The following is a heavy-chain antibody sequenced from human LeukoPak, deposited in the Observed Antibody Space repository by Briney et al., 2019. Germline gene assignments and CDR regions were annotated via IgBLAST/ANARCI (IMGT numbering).Heavy chain of an antibody. V-gene: IGHV4-59*01. Sequence: SETLSLTCTVSGGSISSYYWSWIRQPPGKGLEWIGYIYYSGSTNYNPSLKSRVNISVDPSKNQFSLKLSSVTAADTAVYYCASEAMVRGAFDYWGQGTLVTVSS. J-gene: IGHJ4*02. CDR3: ASEAMVRGAFDY. CDR1: GGSISSYY. D-gene: IGHD3-10*01. CDR2: IYYSGST.